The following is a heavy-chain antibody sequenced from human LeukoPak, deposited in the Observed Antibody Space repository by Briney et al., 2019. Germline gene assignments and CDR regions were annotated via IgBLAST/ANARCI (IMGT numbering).Heavy chain of an antibody. D-gene: IGHD3-16*01. CDR1: GYTFTSYH. Sequence: ASVTVSCKASGYTFTSYHLHWVRQAPGQGLEWMGIINPSGGSTTYAQKFQGRVTMTRETSTSTVYMELSSLRSEDTAVYYCARNPLSLRGVDSWGQGALVTVSS. V-gene: IGHV1-46*01. CDR2: INPSGGST. J-gene: IGHJ4*02. CDR3: ARNPLSLRGVDS.